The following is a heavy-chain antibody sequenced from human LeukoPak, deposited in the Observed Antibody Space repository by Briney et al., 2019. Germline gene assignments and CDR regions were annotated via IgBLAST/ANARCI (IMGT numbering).Heavy chain of an antibody. CDR2: IYPGDSDT. CDR1: GYSFTSYW. CDR3: ARNYYDSSGYYYLDY. D-gene: IGHD3-22*01. J-gene: IGHJ4*02. Sequence: PGESLKISCKGSGYSFTSYWIGWVRQMPGKGLEWVGIIYPGDSDTRYSPSFQGQVTISADKSISTAYLQWSSLKASDTAMYYCARNYYDSSGYYYLDYWGQGTLVTVSS. V-gene: IGHV5-51*01.